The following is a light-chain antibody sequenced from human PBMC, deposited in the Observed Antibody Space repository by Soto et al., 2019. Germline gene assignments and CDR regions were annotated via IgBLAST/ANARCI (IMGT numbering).Light chain of an antibody. CDR2: DAS. Sequence: ELVLTQYPAILSVSPGERCTLSCMASQSVSSYLAWYQQKPGQARRLLIYDASNRATGIPARFSGSGSGTDFTLTISSLEPEDFAVYYCQPRFNWPWTVGQGTKVDIK. CDR3: QPRFNWPWT. CDR1: QSVSSY. V-gene: IGKV3-11*01. J-gene: IGKJ1*01.